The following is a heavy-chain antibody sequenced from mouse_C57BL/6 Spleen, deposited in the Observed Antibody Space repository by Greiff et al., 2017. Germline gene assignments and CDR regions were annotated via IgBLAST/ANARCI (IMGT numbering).Heavy chain of an antibody. V-gene: IGHV3-6*01. D-gene: IGHD1-1*01. CDR3: AREANYYGSSHWYFDV. Sequence: EVQLQESGPGLVKPSQSLSLTCSVTGYSITSGYYWNWIRQFPGNKLEWMGYISYDGSNNYNPSLKNRISITRDTSKNQFFLKLNSVTTEDTATYYCAREANYYGSSHWYFDVWGTGTTVTVSA. J-gene: IGHJ1*03. CDR1: GYSITSGYY. CDR2: ISYDGSN.